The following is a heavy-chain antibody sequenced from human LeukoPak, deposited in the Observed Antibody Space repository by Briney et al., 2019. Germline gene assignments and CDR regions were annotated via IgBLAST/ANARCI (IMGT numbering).Heavy chain of an antibody. CDR2: ISGSGGST. CDR1: GFTFSNCA. D-gene: IGHD2-2*01. V-gene: IGHV3-23*01. Sequence: GGSLRLPCTASGFTFSNCAMSWVRQAPGKGLEWVSAISGSGGSTYYADSVKGRFTISRDNSKNTLYLQMNSLRAEDTAVYCCARATQLLQAFDIWGQGTMVTVSS. J-gene: IGHJ3*02. CDR3: ARATQLLQAFDI.